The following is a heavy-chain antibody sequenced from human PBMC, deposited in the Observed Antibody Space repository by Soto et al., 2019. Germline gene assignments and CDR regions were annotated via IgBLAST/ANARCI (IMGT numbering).Heavy chain of an antibody. Sequence: SVKVSCKPSGYTFTGYYMHWVRPAPEQGLEWVGGIVPIYRTADYAQKFQSRVTITADESARTAYLEVRSLKSQDRAVYYCARDSGAKLSSSWGQGTLVTVSS. V-gene: IGHV1-69*13. J-gene: IGHJ4*02. CDR3: ARDSGAKLSSS. CDR2: IVPIYRTA. D-gene: IGHD6-13*01. CDR1: GYTFTGYY.